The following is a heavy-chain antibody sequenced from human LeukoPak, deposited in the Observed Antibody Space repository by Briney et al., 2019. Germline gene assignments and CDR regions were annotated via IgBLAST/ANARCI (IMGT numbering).Heavy chain of an antibody. CDR1: GFTFSTYG. Sequence: GGSLRLSCAASGFTFSTYGMHWVRQAPGKGLEWVAIISYDANDKYYADSVKGRFTISRDNSKNTLYLQMNSLRAEDTAVYYCAKRRTVNSAFDYWGQGTLVTVSS. J-gene: IGHJ4*02. CDR3: AKRRTVNSAFDY. CDR2: ISYDANDK. D-gene: IGHD4-17*01. V-gene: IGHV3-30*18.